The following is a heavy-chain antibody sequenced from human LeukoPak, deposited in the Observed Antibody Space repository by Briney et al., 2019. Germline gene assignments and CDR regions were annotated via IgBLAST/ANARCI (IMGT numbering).Heavy chain of an antibody. V-gene: IGHV3-30-3*01. D-gene: IGHD3-3*01. J-gene: IGHJ4*02. CDR1: GFTFSSYA. CDR3: ARDQYDTWSRRGNFDS. Sequence: PGRSLRLSCAASGFTFSSYAMHWVRQAPGKGLEWVAVISYDGSNKYCADSVKGRFTISRDNSKNTLYLQMNSLRVEDTAVFYCARDQYDTWSRRGNFDSWGQGTLVIVSS. CDR2: ISYDGSNK.